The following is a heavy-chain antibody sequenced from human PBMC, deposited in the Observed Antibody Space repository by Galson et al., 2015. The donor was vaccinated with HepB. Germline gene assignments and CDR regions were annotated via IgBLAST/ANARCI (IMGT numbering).Heavy chain of an antibody. J-gene: IGHJ6*02. CDR1: GGTFSSNA. CDR3: ARGRAHYDSGGGYLYLMDV. V-gene: IGHV1-69*10. Sequence: SVKVSCKASGGTFSSNAFSWVRQAPGQGLEWMGGITPHLDTPNYAQKFQGRLTITADKSTSTAYMKLSGLTPDDSAIYYCARGRAHYDSGGGYLYLMDVWGQGTTLTVSS. CDR2: ITPHLDTP. D-gene: IGHD3-3*01.